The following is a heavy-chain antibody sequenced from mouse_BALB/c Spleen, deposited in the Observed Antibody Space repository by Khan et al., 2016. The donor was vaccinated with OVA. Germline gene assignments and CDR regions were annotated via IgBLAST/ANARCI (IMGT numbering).Heavy chain of an antibody. J-gene: IGHJ3*01. D-gene: IGHD2-14*01. CDR3: ARSTYRYAFAY. V-gene: IGHV3-8*02. CDR1: GDSITSGY. Sequence: EVQLQESGPSLVKPSQTLSLTCSVTGDSITSGYWCWIRKFPGNKLEYMGYILYSGTTYYNPSLKSRISITRHTSQNQYYLQLNSVTTEDTAKYXCARSTYRYAFAYWGQGTLVTVSA. CDR2: ILYSGTT.